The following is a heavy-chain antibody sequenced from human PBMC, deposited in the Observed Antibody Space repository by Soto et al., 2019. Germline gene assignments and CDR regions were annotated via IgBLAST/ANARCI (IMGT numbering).Heavy chain of an antibody. CDR2: ISAYNGNT. CDR1: GYTFSSYR. D-gene: IGHD3-9*01. Sequence: QVQLVQSGAEVKKPGASVKVSCKASGYTFSSYRISWVRQAPGQGLEWMGWISAYNGNTNYAQKLQGRVTMTTDTSTSTAYMELRSLRSDDTAVYYCARGPNYDILTGNYDGMDVWGQGTTVTVSS. J-gene: IGHJ6*02. CDR3: ARGPNYDILTGNYDGMDV. V-gene: IGHV1-18*01.